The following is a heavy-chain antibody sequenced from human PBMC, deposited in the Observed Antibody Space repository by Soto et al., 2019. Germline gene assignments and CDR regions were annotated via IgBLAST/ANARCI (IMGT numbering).Heavy chain of an antibody. CDR2: MNPNTGGS. CDR3: ARGGPAAGYDL. D-gene: IGHD6-13*01. CDR1: GYTFTSND. Sequence: QVQLVKSGAEVKKPGASVKVSCKASGYTFTSNDINWVRQASGQGLEWMGWMNPNTGGSGYAQDFQCRITMTRDSATSTAYMELTSLISDDTAVYYCARGGPAAGYDLWGQGTLVTVSS. V-gene: IGHV1-8*01. J-gene: IGHJ4*02.